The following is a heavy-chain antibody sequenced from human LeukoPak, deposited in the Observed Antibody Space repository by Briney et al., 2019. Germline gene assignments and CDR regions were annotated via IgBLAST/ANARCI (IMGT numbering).Heavy chain of an antibody. CDR2: ISAYNGNT. Sequence: GASVKVSCKASGYTFTSYGISWVRQAPGQGLEWMGWISAYNGNTNYAQKLQGRVTMTRDTSISTAYMELSRLRSDGTAVYYCARVLGGVTLGYCSGGSCYDWFDPWGQGTLVTVSS. J-gene: IGHJ5*02. CDR3: ARVLGGVTLGYCSGGSCYDWFDP. CDR1: GYTFTSYG. V-gene: IGHV1-18*01. D-gene: IGHD2-15*01.